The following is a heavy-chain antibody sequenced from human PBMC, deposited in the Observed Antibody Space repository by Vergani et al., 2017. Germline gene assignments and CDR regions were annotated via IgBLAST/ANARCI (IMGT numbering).Heavy chain of an antibody. CDR3: AKAVAGTSGNGEIDY. CDR2: ISLDGSTT. CDR1: GFTFDDYA. J-gene: IGHJ4*02. D-gene: IGHD6-19*01. Sequence: EVQLVESGGGLVQPGRSLRLSCAASGFTFDDYAMHWVRQAPGKGLEWVSGISLDGSTTFYADSVKGRFTVSRDNSKSSLFLQMNSLRTEDTALYFCAKAVAGTSGNGEIDYWGQGTLVTVSS. V-gene: IGHV3-43*02.